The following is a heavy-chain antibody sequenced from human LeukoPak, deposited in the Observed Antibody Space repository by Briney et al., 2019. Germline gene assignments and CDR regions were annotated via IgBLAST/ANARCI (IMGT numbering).Heavy chain of an antibody. CDR1: GGSFSGYY. CDR2: INHSGST. CDR3: ARGLSSIVAGTRSAFDI. J-gene: IGHJ3*02. V-gene: IGHV4-34*01. Sequence: SETLSLTCAVYGGSFSGYYWSWICQPPGKGLEWIGEINHSGSTNYNPSLKSRVTISVDTSKNQFSLKLSSVTAAGTAVYYCARGLSSIVAGTRSAFDIWGQGTMVTVSS. D-gene: IGHD6-19*01.